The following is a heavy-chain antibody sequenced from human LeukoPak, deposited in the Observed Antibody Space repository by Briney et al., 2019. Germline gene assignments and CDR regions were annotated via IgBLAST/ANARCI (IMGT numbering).Heavy chain of an antibody. CDR1: GFTFSSYA. Sequence: GGSLRLSCAASGFTFSSYAMSWVRQAPGKGLEWVSTISGNGGSTFYVHSGKGRFTISRYNSKNTVYLQMNSLRAEDTAVYYCAKAMGYYDSSGSDYWGQGTLVTVSS. V-gene: IGHV3-23*01. CDR3: AKAMGYYDSSGSDY. CDR2: ISGNGGST. D-gene: IGHD3-22*01. J-gene: IGHJ4*02.